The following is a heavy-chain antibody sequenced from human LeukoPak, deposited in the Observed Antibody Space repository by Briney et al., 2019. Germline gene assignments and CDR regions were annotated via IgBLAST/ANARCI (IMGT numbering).Heavy chain of an antibody. V-gene: IGHV4-59*12. CDR2: IDYSGYT. J-gene: IGHJ3*02. D-gene: IGHD1-26*01. CDR1: GGSINIYH. Sequence: SETLSLTCTVSGGSINIYHWSCIRQPPGKALEWIWYIDYSGYTDYNPSLKSRVRVSVDTSKKQFSLKLNSVTAGDTAVYYCERDDSGRPSGAFDIWGQGRMVTVSS. CDR3: ERDDSGRPSGAFDI.